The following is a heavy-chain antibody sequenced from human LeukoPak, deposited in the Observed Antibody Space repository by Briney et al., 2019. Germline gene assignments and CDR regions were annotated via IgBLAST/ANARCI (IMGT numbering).Heavy chain of an antibody. D-gene: IGHD3-9*01. CDR3: ARQIDPWAPFDP. CDR2: IHTVGTT. CDR1: GGSINAYY. Sequence: PSETLSLTCTVSGGSINAYYWSWIRLPAGKGLEWIGHIHTVGTTYNNPSLKSRISMSVDTSKNQFSLRLSSVTAADTALYYCARQIDPWAPFDPWGQGTLVTVSS. J-gene: IGHJ5*02. V-gene: IGHV4-4*07.